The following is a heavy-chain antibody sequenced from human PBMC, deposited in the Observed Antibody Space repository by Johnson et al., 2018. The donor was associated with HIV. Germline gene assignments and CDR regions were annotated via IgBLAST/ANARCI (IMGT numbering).Heavy chain of an antibody. CDR1: GFIFSSYA. D-gene: IGHD6-13*01. V-gene: IGHV3-9*01. J-gene: IGHJ3*02. CDR2: ISWNSGSI. CDR3: ARGQQLWDDAFDI. Sequence: VQLVESGGGLVQPGGSLRLSCAASGFIFSSYAMHWVRQAPGKGLEWVSGISWNSGSIGYADSVKGRFTISRDNAKNSLYLQMNSLRAEDTALYYCARGQQLWDDAFDIWGQGTMVTVSS.